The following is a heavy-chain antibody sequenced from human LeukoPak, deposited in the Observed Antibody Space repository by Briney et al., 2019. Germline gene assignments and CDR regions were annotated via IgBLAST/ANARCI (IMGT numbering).Heavy chain of an antibody. Sequence: PGGSLRPSLAASGLTFSSYAMSWVRQAPGKGLGWVSAISGSGGSTYYADSVKGRFTISRDNSKNTLYLQMNSLRAEDTAVYYCAKDQKALGRIVGATTDYWGQGTLVTVSS. CDR1: GLTFSSYA. D-gene: IGHD1-26*01. CDR2: ISGSGGST. V-gene: IGHV3-23*01. J-gene: IGHJ4*02. CDR3: AKDQKALGRIVGATTDY.